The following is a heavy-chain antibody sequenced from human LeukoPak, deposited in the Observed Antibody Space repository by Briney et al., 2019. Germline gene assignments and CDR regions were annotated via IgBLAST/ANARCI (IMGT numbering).Heavy chain of an antibody. CDR2: IYYSGST. D-gene: IGHD3-9*01. CDR1: GGSISSYY. V-gene: IGHV4-39*07. J-gene: IGHJ4*02. CDR3: ARVRSDILTGYVDY. Sequence: SETLSLTCTVSGGSISSYYWGWIRQPPGKGLEWIGSIYYSGSTYYNPSLKSRVTISVDTSKNQFSLKLSSVTAADTAVYYCARVRSDILTGYVDYWGQGTLVTVSS.